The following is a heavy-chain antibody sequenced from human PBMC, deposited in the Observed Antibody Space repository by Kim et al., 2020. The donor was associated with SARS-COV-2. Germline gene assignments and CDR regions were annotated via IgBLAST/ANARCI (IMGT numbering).Heavy chain of an antibody. CDR1: GFNLRDAW. Sequence: GGSLRLSCAASGFNLRDAWVSWVRQAPGKGLEWVGRIRSNTDGGTTNDAASVRGRFTISRDDSKNMVFLQMNSLKSEDTAVYYCASDEVTYCSGGDCYGRRNTFDYWGQGTLVTVSP. D-gene: IGHD2-15*01. CDR3: ASDEVTYCSGGDCYGRRNTFDY. J-gene: IGHJ4*02. V-gene: IGHV3-15*01. CDR2: IRSNTDGGTT.